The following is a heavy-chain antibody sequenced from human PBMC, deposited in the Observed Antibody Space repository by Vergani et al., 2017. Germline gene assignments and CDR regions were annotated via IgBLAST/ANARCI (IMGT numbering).Heavy chain of an antibody. D-gene: IGHD1-26*01. CDR1: GLTVSSNY. CDR3: TRDGRNYYYYYGMDV. V-gene: IGHV3-66*01. CDR2: INSGGST. Sequence: EVQLVESGGGLVQPGGSLRLSCAASGLTVSSNYMSWVRQAPGKGLEWVSVINSGGSTYYADAVKGRFTISRDNSKNTVYLQMNSPRAEDTAVYHCTRDGRNYYYYYGMDVWGQGTTVTVSS. J-gene: IGHJ6*02.